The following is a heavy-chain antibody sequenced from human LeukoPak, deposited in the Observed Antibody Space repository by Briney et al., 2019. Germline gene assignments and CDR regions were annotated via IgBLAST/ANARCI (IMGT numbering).Heavy chain of an antibody. D-gene: IGHD3-22*01. CDR3: AKVPITMIVNGWFDP. J-gene: IGHJ5*02. Sequence: GGSLRLSCAASGFTLSSYAMSWVRQAPGKGLEWVSAISGSGGSTYYADSVKGRFTISRDNSKNTLYLQMNSLRAEDTAVYYCAKVPITMIVNGWFDPWGQGTLVTVSS. V-gene: IGHV3-23*01. CDR2: ISGSGGST. CDR1: GFTLSSYA.